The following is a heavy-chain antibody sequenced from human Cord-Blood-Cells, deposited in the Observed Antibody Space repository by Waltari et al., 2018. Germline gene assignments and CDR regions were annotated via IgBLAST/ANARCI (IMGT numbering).Heavy chain of an antibody. D-gene: IGHD2-2*01. Sequence: QVQLQPWGAGLLKPSETLSLTCAVYGGSSSGYYWCWIRQPPGKGLEWIGEIKHSGSTNYNPSLKSRVTISVDTSKNQFSLKLSSVTAADTAVYYCAITLGYCSSTSCYDYWGQGTLVTVSS. CDR2: IKHSGST. CDR3: AITLGYCSSTSCYDY. V-gene: IGHV4-34*01. CDR1: GGSSSGYY. J-gene: IGHJ4*02.